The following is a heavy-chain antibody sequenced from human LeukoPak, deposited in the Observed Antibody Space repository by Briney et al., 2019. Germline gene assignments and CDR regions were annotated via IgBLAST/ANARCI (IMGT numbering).Heavy chain of an antibody. Sequence: SETLSLTCTVSGYSISSTYYGAWIRQPPGKGLEWIATISHSGSTYYTPSLKSRLTISLDTSTNHFSLRLSSVTAADTAVYYCARVNAPVATFDCWGQGTLVTVSS. V-gene: IGHV4-38-2*02. D-gene: IGHD1-1*01. J-gene: IGHJ4*02. CDR1: GYSISSTYY. CDR2: ISHSGST. CDR3: ARVNAPVATFDC.